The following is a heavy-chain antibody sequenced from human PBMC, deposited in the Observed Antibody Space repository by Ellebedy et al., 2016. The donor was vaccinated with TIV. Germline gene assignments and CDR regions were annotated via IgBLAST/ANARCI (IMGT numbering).Heavy chain of an antibody. CDR2: ISYDGSNK. CDR1: GFTFSSYA. CDR3: AKDLTSGDGYCVFDS. D-gene: IGHD2-21*02. V-gene: IGHV3-30*18. J-gene: IGHJ4*02. Sequence: GESLKISCAASGFTFSSYAMSWVRQAPGKGLEWVAVISYDGSNKYYADSVKSRFTISRDNSKRTVDLQMRSVRAEDTAVYFCAKDLTSGDGYCVFDSWGQGTMVSVSS.